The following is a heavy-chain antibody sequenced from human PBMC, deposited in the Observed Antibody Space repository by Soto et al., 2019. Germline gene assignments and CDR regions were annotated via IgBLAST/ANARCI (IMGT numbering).Heavy chain of an antibody. Sequence: QVQLQQWGAGLLKPSETLSLTCAVYGGSFSGYYWSWIRQPPGKGLEWIGEINHSGSTNYNPSLKSRVTISVDTSKNQFSLKLSSVTAADTAVYYCARGHHSGYYGSGSYLWWYFDLWGRGTLVTVSS. CDR1: GGSFSGYY. D-gene: IGHD3-10*01. V-gene: IGHV4-34*01. CDR2: INHSGST. CDR3: ARGHHSGYYGSGSYLWWYFDL. J-gene: IGHJ2*01.